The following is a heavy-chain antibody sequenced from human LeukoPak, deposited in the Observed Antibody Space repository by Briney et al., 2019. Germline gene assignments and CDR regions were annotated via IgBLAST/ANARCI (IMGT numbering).Heavy chain of an antibody. CDR3: ARDIEGSGSYYPLRY. D-gene: IGHD3-10*01. Sequence: GGSLRLSCTASGFTLSGYWMSWVRQAPGKGLEWVAVIWYGGSDKYYADSVKGRFTISRDNSKNTLYLQMNSLRVEDSAVYYCARDIEGSGSYYPLRYWGQGTLVTVSS. CDR2: IWYGGSDK. J-gene: IGHJ4*02. CDR1: GFTLSGYW. V-gene: IGHV3-33*08.